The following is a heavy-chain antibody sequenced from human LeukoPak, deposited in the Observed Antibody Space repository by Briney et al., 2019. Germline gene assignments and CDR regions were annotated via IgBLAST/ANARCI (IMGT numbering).Heavy chain of an antibody. CDR1: GYTFTSYG. V-gene: IGHV1-2*02. CDR2: INPNSGGT. D-gene: IGHD4-17*01. J-gene: IGHJ5*02. CDR3: AREVVREGDYVGSNWFDP. Sequence: GASVKVSCKASGYTFTSYGISWVRQAPGQGLEWMGWINPNSGGTNYAQKFQGRVTMTRDTSISTAYMELSRLRSDDTAVYYCAREVVREGDYVGSNWFDPWGQGTLVTVSS.